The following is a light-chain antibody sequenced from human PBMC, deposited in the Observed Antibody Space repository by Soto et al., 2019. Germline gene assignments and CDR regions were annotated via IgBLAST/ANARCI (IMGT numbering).Light chain of an antibody. CDR1: QSVSSY. V-gene: IGKV3-11*01. CDR3: QQRSNWPLMYT. Sequence: EIVLTQSPATLSLSPGERATLSCRASQSVSSYLAWYQQKPGQAPRLLIYDASIRATGIPARFSGSGSGTDFTLTISSLEPEDFPVYYCQQRSNWPLMYTFGQGTRLEIK. J-gene: IGKJ5*01. CDR2: DAS.